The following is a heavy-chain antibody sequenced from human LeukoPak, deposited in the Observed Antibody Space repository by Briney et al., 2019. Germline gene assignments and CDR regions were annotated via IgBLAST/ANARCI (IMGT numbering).Heavy chain of an antibody. CDR2: ISAYNGNT. Sequence: ASVKVSCKASGYTFTSYDINWVRQATGQGLEWMGWISAYNGNTNYVQKFQGRVSMTTDTSTSTAYMELRSLRSDDTAVYYCATSHMNSPRTLAFDFWGQGTLVTVSS. CDR1: GYTFTSYD. D-gene: IGHD4-23*01. J-gene: IGHJ4*02. V-gene: IGHV1-18*01. CDR3: ATSHMNSPRTLAFDF.